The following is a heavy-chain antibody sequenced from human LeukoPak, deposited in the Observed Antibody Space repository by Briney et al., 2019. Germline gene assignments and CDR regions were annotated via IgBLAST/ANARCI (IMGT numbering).Heavy chain of an antibody. CDR2: INPNSGGT. V-gene: IGHV1-2*02. D-gene: IGHD5-18*01. Sequence: ASVKVSCKASGYTFTGYYMHWVRQAPGQGLAWMGWINPNSGGTNYAQKFQGRVTMTRDTSISTAYMELSRLRSDDTAVYYCARDRYSYGPNYYYYGMDVWGQGTTVTVSS. CDR3: ARDRYSYGPNYYYYGMDV. CDR1: GYTFTGYY. J-gene: IGHJ6*02.